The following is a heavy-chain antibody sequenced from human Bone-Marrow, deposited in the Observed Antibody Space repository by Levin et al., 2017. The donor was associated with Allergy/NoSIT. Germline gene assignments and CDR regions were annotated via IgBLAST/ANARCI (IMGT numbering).Heavy chain of an antibody. J-gene: IGHJ4*02. CDR1: GFTFSTYA. D-gene: IGHD5-12*01. CDR3: ARGRVAWLRPIDY. V-gene: IGHV3-30-3*01. CDR2: ISFDGSNK. Sequence: GGSLRLSCAASGFTFSTYAMHWVRQAPGKGLEWVAVISFDGSNKYYADSAKDRFTISRDSSKNTLYLQMNSLRAEDTAVYYCARGRVAWLRPIDYWGQGTLVTVSS.